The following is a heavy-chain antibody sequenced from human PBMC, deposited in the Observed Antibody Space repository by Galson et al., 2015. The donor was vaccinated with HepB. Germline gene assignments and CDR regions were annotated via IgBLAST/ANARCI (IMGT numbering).Heavy chain of an antibody. D-gene: IGHD7-27*01. CDR3: ASDQRTGDRLTPRGAAAFDI. CDR2: IIPIFGTA. Sequence: SVKVSCKASGGTFSSYAISWVRQAPGQGLEWMGGIIPIFGTANYAQKFQGRVTITADESTSTAYMELSSLRSEDTAVYYCASDQRTGDRLTPRGAAAFDIWGQGTMVTVSS. V-gene: IGHV1-69*13. J-gene: IGHJ3*02. CDR1: GGTFSSYA.